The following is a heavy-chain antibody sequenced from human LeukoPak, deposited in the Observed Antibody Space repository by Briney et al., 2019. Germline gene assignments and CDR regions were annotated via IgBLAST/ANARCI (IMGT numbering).Heavy chain of an antibody. V-gene: IGHV3-66*01. CDR3: ARAGGYDRIEGP. CDR2: TYSGGNT. D-gene: IGHD5-12*01. J-gene: IGHJ5*02. Sequence: HPGRSLRLSCAASGFTVNSNFMSWVRQAPGKGLEGVSLTYSGGNTYYADSVKGRFSISRDNSKNTLYLQMNSLRAEDTAVYYCARAGGYDRIEGPWGQGTLVTVSS. CDR1: GFTVNSNF.